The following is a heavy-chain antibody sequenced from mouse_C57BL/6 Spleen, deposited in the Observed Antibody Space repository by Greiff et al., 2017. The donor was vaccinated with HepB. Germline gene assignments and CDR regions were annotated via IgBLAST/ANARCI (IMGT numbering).Heavy chain of an antibody. D-gene: IGHD2-2*01. CDR1: GYTFTDYN. Sequence: EVQLQQSGPELVKPGASVKMSCKASGYTFTDYNMHWVKQSHGKSLEWIGYINPNNGGTSYNQKFKGKATLTVNKSSSTAYMELRSLTSEDSAVDYCASLGYDGWYFDVWGTGTTVTVSS. CDR3: ASLGYDGWYFDV. J-gene: IGHJ1*03. CDR2: INPNNGGT. V-gene: IGHV1-22*01.